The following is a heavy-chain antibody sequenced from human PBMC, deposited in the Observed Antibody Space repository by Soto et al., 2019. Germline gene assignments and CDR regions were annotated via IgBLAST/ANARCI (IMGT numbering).Heavy chain of an antibody. Sequence: TSETLSLTCTVSVGSISSYYWSWIRQPPGKGLEWIGYIYYSGSTNYNPSLKSRVTISVDTSKNQFSLKLSSVTSADTAVYYCARVMGYYYGMDVWGQGTTVTVSS. CDR2: IYYSGST. V-gene: IGHV4-59*01. CDR1: VGSISSYY. CDR3: ARVMGYYYGMDV. J-gene: IGHJ6*02.